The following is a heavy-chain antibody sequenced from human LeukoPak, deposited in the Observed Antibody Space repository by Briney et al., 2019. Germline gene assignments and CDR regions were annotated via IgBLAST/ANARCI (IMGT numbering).Heavy chain of an antibody. CDR1: GFTFSSYE. CDR2: IYYDGSNK. Sequence: GGSLRLSCAASGFTFSSYEMNWVRQAPGKGLEWVALIYYDGSNKYYTDSVKGRFTISRDNSKNTLFLQMNILRAEDTAVYYCARSVNYFDSSGNYYVGAFDVWGQGTVVTVSP. D-gene: IGHD3-22*01. CDR3: ARSVNYFDSSGNYYVGAFDV. J-gene: IGHJ3*01. V-gene: IGHV3-33*08.